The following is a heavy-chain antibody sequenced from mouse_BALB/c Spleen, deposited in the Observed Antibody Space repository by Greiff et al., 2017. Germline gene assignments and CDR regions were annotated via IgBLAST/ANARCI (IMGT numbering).Heavy chain of an antibody. V-gene: IGHV1-63*02. CDR1: GYTFTNYW. J-gene: IGHJ4*01. CDR2: IYPGGGYT. D-gene: IGHD2-14*01. Sequence: QVQLKQSGAELVRPGTSVKISCKASGYTFTNYWLGWVKQRPGHGLEWIGDIYPGGGYTNYNEKFKGKATLTADTSSSTAYMQLSSLTSEDSAVYFCAREDYRYDDGYAMDYWGQGTSVTVSS. CDR3: AREDYRYDDGYAMDY.